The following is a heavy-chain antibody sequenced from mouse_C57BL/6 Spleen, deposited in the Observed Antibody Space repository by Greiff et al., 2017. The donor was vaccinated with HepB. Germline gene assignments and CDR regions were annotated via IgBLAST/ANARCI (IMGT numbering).Heavy chain of an antibody. V-gene: IGHV1-52*01. CDR3: ARSSGYPYYAMDY. Sequence: QVQLKQPGAELVRPGSSVKLSCKASGYTFTSYWMHWVKQRPIQGLEWIGNIDPSDSETHYNQKFKDKATLTVDKSSSTAYMQLSSLTSEDSAVYYCARSSGYPYYAMDYWGQGTSVTVSS. CDR1: GYTFTSYW. D-gene: IGHD3-2*02. J-gene: IGHJ4*01. CDR2: IDPSDSET.